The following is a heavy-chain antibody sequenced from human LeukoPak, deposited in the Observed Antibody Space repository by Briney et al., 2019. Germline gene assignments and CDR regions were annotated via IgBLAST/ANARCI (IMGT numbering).Heavy chain of an antibody. CDR3: ANLCGGDCYGAFDI. J-gene: IGHJ3*02. CDR1: GFTFSSYA. Sequence: TGGSLRLSCAAPGFTFSSYAMSWVRQAPGKGLDGVSAISGSGGSTYYADSVKGRFTISRDNSKNTLYLQMNSLRAEDTAVYYCANLCGGDCYGAFDIWGQGTMVTVSS. D-gene: IGHD2-21*02. V-gene: IGHV3-23*01. CDR2: ISGSGGST.